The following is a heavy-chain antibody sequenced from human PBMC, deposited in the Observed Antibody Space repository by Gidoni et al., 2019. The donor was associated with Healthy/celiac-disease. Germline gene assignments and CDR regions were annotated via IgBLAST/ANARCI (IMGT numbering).Heavy chain of an antibody. J-gene: IGHJ2*01. CDR3: ARHSFAVRAIVRSFDL. CDR1: GGSLSSSSYY. D-gene: IGHD3-10*01. CDR2: IYYSGST. V-gene: IGHV4-39*01. Sequence: QLQLQESGPGLVKPSETLSLTCTVSGGSLSSSSYYWGWIRQPPGKGLEWIGSIYYSGSTYYNPSLKSRVTISVDTSKNQFSLKLSSVTAADTAVYYCARHSFAVRAIVRSFDLWGRGTLVTVSS.